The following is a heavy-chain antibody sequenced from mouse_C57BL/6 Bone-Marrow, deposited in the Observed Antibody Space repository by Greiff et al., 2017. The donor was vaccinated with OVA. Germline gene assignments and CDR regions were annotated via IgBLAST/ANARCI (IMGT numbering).Heavy chain of an antibody. Sequence: QVQLQQSGAELVRPGASVTLSCKASGYTFTDYEMHWVKQTPVHGLEWIGAIDPETGGTAYNQKFKGKAILTADKSSSTAYMELRSLTSEDSAVYYCTRSVPNYYYGTGFDYWGQGTTLTVSS. V-gene: IGHV1-15*01. D-gene: IGHD1-1*01. J-gene: IGHJ2*01. CDR2: IDPETGGT. CDR3: TRSVPNYYYGTGFDY. CDR1: GYTFTDYE.